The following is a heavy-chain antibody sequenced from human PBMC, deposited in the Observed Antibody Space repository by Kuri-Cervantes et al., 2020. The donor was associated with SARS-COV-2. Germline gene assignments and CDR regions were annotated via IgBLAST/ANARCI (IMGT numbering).Heavy chain of an antibody. CDR3: AKDLCGGDCPPLDY. V-gene: IGHV3-30*18. D-gene: IGHD2-21*01. Sequence: GESLRLSCAASGFTFSSYGMHWARQAPGKGLEWVAVISYDGSNKYYADSVKGRFTISRDNSKNTLYLQMNSLRAEDTAVYYCAKDLCGGDCPPLDYWGQGTLVTVSS. CDR1: GFTFSSYG. CDR2: ISYDGSNK. J-gene: IGHJ4*02.